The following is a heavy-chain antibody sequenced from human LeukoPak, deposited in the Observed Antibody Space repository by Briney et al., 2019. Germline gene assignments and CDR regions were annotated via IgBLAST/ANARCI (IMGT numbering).Heavy chain of an antibody. Sequence: GGSLRLSYTASGFTFSRYSMNWVRQAPGRGLEWVAYIAYTGTIHYADSVRGRFAISRDNAKNSLYLQMNSLRAEDTAVYYCARDPHSLDYWGQGTRVTVSS. CDR1: GFTFSRYS. V-gene: IGHV3-48*01. CDR2: IAYTGTI. CDR3: ARDPHSLDY. J-gene: IGHJ4*02.